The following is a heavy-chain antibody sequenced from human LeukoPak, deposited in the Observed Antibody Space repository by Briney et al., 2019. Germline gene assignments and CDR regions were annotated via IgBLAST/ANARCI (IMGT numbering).Heavy chain of an antibody. CDR1: GGSISSYY. CDR3: ASCIVGTSAGYFDY. J-gene: IGHJ4*02. V-gene: IGHV4-59*12. D-gene: IGHD1-26*01. Sequence: SETLSLTCTVSGGSISSYYWSWIRQPPGKGLEWIGYISYSGSTNYNPSLKSRVTISVDTSKNHFSLKLSSVTAADTAVYYCASCIVGTSAGYFDYWGQGTLVTVSS. CDR2: ISYSGST.